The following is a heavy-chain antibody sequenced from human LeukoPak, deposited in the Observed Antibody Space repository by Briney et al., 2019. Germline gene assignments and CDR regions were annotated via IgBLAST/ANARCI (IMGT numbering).Heavy chain of an antibody. CDR2: FDPKDGET. CDR1: GYTLTELS. J-gene: IGHJ4*02. D-gene: IGHD3-22*01. V-gene: IGHV1-24*01. CDR3: ATGGYDSSGLYFDY. Sequence: ASVKVSCKVSGYTLTELSMHWVRQAPGKGLEWMGGFDPKDGETIYAQKFQGRVTMTEDTSTDTAYMELSSLRSEDTAVYYCATGGYDSSGLYFDYWGQGTLVTVSS.